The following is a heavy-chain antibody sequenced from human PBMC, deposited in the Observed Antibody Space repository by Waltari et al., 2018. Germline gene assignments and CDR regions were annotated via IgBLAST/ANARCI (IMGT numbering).Heavy chain of an antibody. V-gene: IGHV1-69*05. CDR2: IIPIFGTA. CDR3: AREGSGYYFH. D-gene: IGHD3-22*01. J-gene: IGHJ4*02. CDR1: GGTFSSSH. Sequence: QVPLVQSGAEVQQPGSSVKVSCKAPGGTFSSSHISWVRQAPGQGLEWMGGIIPIFGTANYAQKFQGRVTITTDESTSTAYMELSSLRSEDTAVYYCAREGSGYYFHWGQGTLVTVSS.